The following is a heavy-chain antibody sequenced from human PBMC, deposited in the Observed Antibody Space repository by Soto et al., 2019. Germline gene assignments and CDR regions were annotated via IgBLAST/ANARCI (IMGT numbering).Heavy chain of an antibody. CDR3: ARGLWVVAAKHYYYYYGMDV. D-gene: IGHD2-15*01. V-gene: IGHV1-69*13. CDR2: IIPIFGTA. Sequence: ASVKVSCKASGGTFSSRAISWVRQAPGQGLEWMGGIIPIFGTANYAQKFQGRVTITADESTSTAYMELSSLRSEDTAVYYCARGLWVVAAKHYYYYYGMDVWGQATTVTVSS. J-gene: IGHJ6*02. CDR1: GGTFSSRA.